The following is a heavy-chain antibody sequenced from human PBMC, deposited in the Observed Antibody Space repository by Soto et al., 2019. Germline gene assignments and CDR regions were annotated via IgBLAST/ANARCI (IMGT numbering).Heavy chain of an antibody. D-gene: IGHD6-19*01. Sequence: PSETLSLTCTVSGGSISNYFCNWIRQPAGKGLEWIGRIDNSGSTNYNPSLKSRITMSADSSRNQFSLRLSSVTAADTAIYYCGRPWGIGMATPGPWGQGVLVTVSS. CDR2: IDNSGST. J-gene: IGHJ5*02. V-gene: IGHV4-4*07. CDR3: GRPWGIGMATPGP. CDR1: GGSISNYF.